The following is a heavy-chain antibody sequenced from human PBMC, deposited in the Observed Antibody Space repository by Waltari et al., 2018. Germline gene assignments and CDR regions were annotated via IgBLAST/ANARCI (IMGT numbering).Heavy chain of an antibody. CDR3: AKDAYGDSIFDY. CDR1: VFTFTSYG. D-gene: IGHD2-21*02. V-gene: IGHV3-30*02. J-gene: IGHJ4*02. Sequence: QVQLLESGGGVVQPGGSLILSCAASVFTFTSYGLHWVRQAPGKALGWVSFMHFDGTNKDYVDSVKGRFTISRDNSNNTLYRQMKSLRPEDTAVYYCAKDAYGDSIFDYWGQGTLVTVSS. CDR2: MHFDGTNK.